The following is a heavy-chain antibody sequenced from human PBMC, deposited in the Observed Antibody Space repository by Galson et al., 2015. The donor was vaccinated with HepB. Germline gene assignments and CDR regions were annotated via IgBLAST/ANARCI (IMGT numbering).Heavy chain of an antibody. CDR1: GGTFTNYC. J-gene: IGHJ6*02. CDR3: ARDKIEGTMFRGNGFDV. Sequence: SCKASGGTFTNYCISWVRQAPGQGLEWMGGLVPMFGIANYAQKFQGRVTITADESTSTVYMDLSSLRSEDTAVYYCARDKIEGTMFRGNGFDVWGQGTTVAVSS. V-gene: IGHV1-69*01. CDR2: LVPMFGIA. D-gene: IGHD3-10*01.